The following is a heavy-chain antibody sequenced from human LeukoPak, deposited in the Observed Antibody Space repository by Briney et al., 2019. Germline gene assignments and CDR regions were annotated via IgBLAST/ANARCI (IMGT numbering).Heavy chain of an antibody. CDR3: AKHLWRDLLWFGEGYYFGY. Sequence: GGSLRLSCAASGFPFSNYAMSWVRQAPGKGLECVSVISGDGGSTYYTDSVKGRFTISRDNSKNTLYLQMNSLRAEDTAVYYCAKHLWRDLLWFGEGYYFGYWGQGTLVTVSS. CDR1: GFPFSNYA. V-gene: IGHV3-23*01. D-gene: IGHD3-10*01. CDR2: ISGDGGST. J-gene: IGHJ4*02.